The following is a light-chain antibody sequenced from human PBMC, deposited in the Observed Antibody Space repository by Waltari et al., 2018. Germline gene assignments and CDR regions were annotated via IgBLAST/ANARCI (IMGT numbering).Light chain of an antibody. CDR1: SSDLGTYKY. CDR3: CSFAGSYTWV. Sequence: QSALTQPRSVSGSPGQSVTISCTGTSSDLGTYKYVSWYQQHPGTAPTLIIHDVTKRPSGVPDRFSGSKSGNTASLTISGLQAEDEAEYFCCSFAGSYTWVFGGGTELTVL. CDR2: DVT. V-gene: IGLV2-11*01. J-gene: IGLJ3*02.